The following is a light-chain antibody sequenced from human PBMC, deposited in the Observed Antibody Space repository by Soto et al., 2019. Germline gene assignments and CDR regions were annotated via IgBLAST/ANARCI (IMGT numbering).Light chain of an antibody. CDR1: QSISSY. CDR3: QQSYSSHPT. V-gene: IGKV1-39*01. Sequence: DIQMTQSPSSLSGSVGDRVTISCRASQSISSYLNWYQQKPGKAPELLIYGASSLHSGVPSRFSGSGSGTDFTLTISSLQPEDFATYFCQQSYSSHPTFGQWTKVDTK. CDR2: GAS. J-gene: IGKJ1*01.